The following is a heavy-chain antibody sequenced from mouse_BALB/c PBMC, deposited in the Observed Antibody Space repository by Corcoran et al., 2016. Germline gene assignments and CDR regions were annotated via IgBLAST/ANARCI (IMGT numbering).Heavy chain of an antibody. J-gene: IGHJ4*01. Sequence: EVQLQQSGPELVKPGASVKMSCKASGYTFTSYVMHWVKQKPGQGLDWIGYINPYNDGTKYNEKFKGKATLTSDKSSSTAYMELSSLTSEDSAVYYCARLYPGIAMDYWGQGTSVNVSS. V-gene: IGHV1S136*01. CDR3: ARLYPGIAMDY. CDR1: GYTFTSYV. CDR2: INPYNDGT.